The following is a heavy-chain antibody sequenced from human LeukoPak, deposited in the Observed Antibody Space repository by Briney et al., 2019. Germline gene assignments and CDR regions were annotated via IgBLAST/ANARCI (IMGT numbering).Heavy chain of an antibody. Sequence: PSETLSLTCTVSGGSISSSSYYWGWIRQPPGKGLEWIGSIYYSGSTYYNPSLKSRVTISVDTSKNQSSLKLSSVTAADTAVYYCARGPPPDFDYWGRGTLVTVSS. J-gene: IGHJ4*02. V-gene: IGHV4-39*01. CDR2: IYYSGST. CDR1: GGSISSSSYY. CDR3: ARGPPPDFDY.